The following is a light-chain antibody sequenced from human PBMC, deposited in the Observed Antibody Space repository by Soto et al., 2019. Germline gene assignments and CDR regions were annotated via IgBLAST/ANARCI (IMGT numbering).Light chain of an antibody. CDR3: SSDVSGYSLGV. CDR2: EVS. CDR1: SSDINTSRY. V-gene: IGLV2-14*01. J-gene: IGLJ3*02. Sequence: QSVLTQPASVSGSPGQSITISCIGASSDINTSRYVSWYQQHPGKAPKLLIYEVSIRPSGVSSRFSGSKSANTASLTISGLQPKDEADYFCSSDVSGYSLGVFGGGTQLTVL.